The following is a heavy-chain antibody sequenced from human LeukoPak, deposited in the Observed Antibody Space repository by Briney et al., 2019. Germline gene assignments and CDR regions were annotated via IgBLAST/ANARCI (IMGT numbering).Heavy chain of an antibody. V-gene: IGHV3-30*02. CDR3: TRFYDAFDI. Sequence: PGGSLRLSXAASGFTFSSYGMHWVRQSPGKGLEWVAFIRYDGSNKYYADSVKGRFTISRDNAKNTLYLQMNSLRAEDTAVYYCTRFYDAFDIWGQGTMVTVSS. J-gene: IGHJ3*02. CDR1: GFTFSSYG. D-gene: IGHD2/OR15-2a*01. CDR2: IRYDGSNK.